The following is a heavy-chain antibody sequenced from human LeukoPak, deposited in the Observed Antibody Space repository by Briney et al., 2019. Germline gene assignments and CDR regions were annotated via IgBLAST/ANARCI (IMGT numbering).Heavy chain of an antibody. D-gene: IGHD2-8*01. V-gene: IGHV3-11*01. CDR2: ISSSGSTI. CDR3: ARDTQKYCTNGVCYGLDY. CDR1: GFTFSDYY. J-gene: IGHJ4*02. Sequence: PGGSLRLSCAASGFTFSDYYISSIRQAPGKGLEWVSYISSSGSTIYYADSVKGRFTISRDNAKNSLYLQMNSLRAEDTAVYYCARDTQKYCTNGVCYGLDYWGQGTLVTVSS.